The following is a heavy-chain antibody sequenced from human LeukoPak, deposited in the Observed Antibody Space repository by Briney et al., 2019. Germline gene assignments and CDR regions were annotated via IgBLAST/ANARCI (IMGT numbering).Heavy chain of an antibody. CDR2: IIPIFGTA. Sequence: SVKVSCKASGGTFSSYAISWVRQAPGQGLEWMGGIIPIFGTANYAQKFQGRVTITADESTSTAYMELSSLRSEDTAVYYCARTPYVWGSYRNDAFDIWGQGTMVTVSS. V-gene: IGHV1-69*13. J-gene: IGHJ3*02. D-gene: IGHD3-16*02. CDR3: ARTPYVWGSYRNDAFDI. CDR1: GGTFSSYA.